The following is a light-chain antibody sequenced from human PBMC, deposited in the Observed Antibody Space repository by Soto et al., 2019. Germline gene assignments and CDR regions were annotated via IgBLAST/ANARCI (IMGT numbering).Light chain of an antibody. CDR3: QQYNSYSPLT. CDR2: DAF. CDR1: QSISSW. J-gene: IGKJ4*01. V-gene: IGKV1-5*01. Sequence: DIQMTQSPSSLSASVGDRVTITCRASQSISSWLAWYQQKPGKAPKLLIFDAFSLESGVPSRFSGRRSGTEFSLTISSLQPDDYATYYCQQYNSYSPLTFGGGTKVDIK.